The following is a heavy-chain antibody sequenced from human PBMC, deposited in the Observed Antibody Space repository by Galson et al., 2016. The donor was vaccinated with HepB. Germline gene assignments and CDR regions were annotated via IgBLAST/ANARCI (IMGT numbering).Heavy chain of an antibody. V-gene: IGHV3-11*04. CDR2: ISGDGRTI. D-gene: IGHD6-19*01. J-gene: IGHJ4*02. CDR3: AREGAEMAVAGTAFDY. CDR1: GFTFSYYY. Sequence: SLRLSCAASGFTFSYYYMSWIRQAPGKGLEWVSYISGDGRTINYADSVKGRFTISRDNSKNTLYLQMHSLRAEDTAVYFCAREGAEMAVAGTAFDYWGQGTLVTVSS.